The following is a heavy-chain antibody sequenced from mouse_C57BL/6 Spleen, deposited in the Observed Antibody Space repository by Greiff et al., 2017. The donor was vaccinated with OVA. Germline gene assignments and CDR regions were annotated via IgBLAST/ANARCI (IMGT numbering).Heavy chain of an antibody. CDR2: IYPGDGDT. J-gene: IGHJ3*01. V-gene: IGHV1-80*01. D-gene: IGHD2-3*01. Sequence: QVQLQQSGAELVKPGASVKISCKASGYAFSSYWMNWVKQRPGKGLEWIGQIYPGDGDTNYNGKFKGKATLTADKSSSTAYMQLSSLTSEDSAVYFCARPIYDGYLAWFAYWGQGTLVTVSA. CDR3: ARPIYDGYLAWFAY. CDR1: GYAFSSYW.